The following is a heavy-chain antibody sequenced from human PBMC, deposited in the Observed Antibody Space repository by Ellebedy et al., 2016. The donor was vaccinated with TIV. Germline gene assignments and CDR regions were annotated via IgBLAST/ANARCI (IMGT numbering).Heavy chain of an antibody. D-gene: IGHD2-15*01. CDR2: ISGSSTYI. Sequence: PGGSLRLSCLAPGFTFSSYTRKWVRQAPWKGLEGVSFISGSSTYIYYADSVKGRFAISRDNAKNSLYLQMNSLRAEDTAVYYCARNRYCSSGDCYALGYWGQGTLVTVSS. J-gene: IGHJ4*02. CDR1: GFTFSSYT. V-gene: IGHV3-21*01. CDR3: ARNRYCSSGDCYALGY.